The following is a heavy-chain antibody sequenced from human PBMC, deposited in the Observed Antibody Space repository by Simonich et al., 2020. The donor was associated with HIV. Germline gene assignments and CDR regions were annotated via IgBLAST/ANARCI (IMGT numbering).Heavy chain of an antibody. CDR3: ATHGPGSYSSALDI. Sequence: QVQLVQSGAEVKKPGASVKVSCKASGYTFTDYKIHWVRQAPGQGLEWMGRVNANSSGKDYPRNLQARVTMTRDTSITPAYMELSRLSSDDTAFYYCATHGPGSYSSALDIWGQGTKVTVSS. J-gene: IGHJ3*02. CDR2: VNANSSGK. D-gene: IGHD1-26*01. V-gene: IGHV1-2*06. CDR1: GYTFTDYK.